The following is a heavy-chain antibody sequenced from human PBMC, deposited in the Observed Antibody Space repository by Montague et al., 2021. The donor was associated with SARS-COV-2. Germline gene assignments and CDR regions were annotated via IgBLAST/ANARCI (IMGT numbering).Heavy chain of an antibody. V-gene: IGHV4-59*08. CDR3: ARLEAGDCSGGSCYSSWFDP. Sequence: SETLSLTCTVSGGSISSHYWSWIRQPPGKGLEWIGYIYYSGSTNYNPSLKSRVTISVDTSKNQFSLKLSSVTAADTAVYYCARLEAGDCSGGSCYSSWFDPWGQGTLVTVSS. D-gene: IGHD2-15*01. CDR1: GGSISSHY. J-gene: IGHJ5*02. CDR2: IYYSGST.